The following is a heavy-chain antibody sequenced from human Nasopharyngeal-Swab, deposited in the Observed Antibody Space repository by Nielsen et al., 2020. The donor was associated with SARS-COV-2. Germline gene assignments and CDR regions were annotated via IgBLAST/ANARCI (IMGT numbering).Heavy chain of an antibody. J-gene: IGHJ5*02. D-gene: IGHD4-17*01. Sequence: RQAPGKGLEWIGSIYYSGSTYYNPSLKSRVTISVDTSKNKFSLKLSSVTAADTAVYYCARLGYGDSNWFDPWGQGTLVTVSS. V-gene: IGHV4-39*01. CDR2: IYYSGST. CDR3: ARLGYGDSNWFDP.